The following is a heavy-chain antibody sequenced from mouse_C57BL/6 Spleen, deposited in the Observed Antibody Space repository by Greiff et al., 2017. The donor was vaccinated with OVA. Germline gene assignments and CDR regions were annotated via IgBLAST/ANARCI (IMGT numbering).Heavy chain of an antibody. D-gene: IGHD2-4*01. V-gene: IGHV1-55*01. J-gene: IGHJ4*01. Sequence: VKLQQPGAELVKPGASVKMSCKASGYTFTSYWITWVKQRPGQGLEWIGDIYPGSGSTNYNEKFKSKATLTVDTSSSTAYMQLSSLTSEDSAVYYCARGGVIYYDYDGGDYYAMDYWGQGTSVTVSS. CDR1: GYTFTSYW. CDR3: ARGGVIYYDYDGGDYYAMDY. CDR2: IYPGSGST.